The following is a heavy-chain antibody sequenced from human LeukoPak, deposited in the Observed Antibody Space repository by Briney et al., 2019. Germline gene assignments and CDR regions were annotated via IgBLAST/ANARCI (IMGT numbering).Heavy chain of an antibody. D-gene: IGHD3-3*01. CDR3: AKLYYDFWSGYYIGGAFDY. CDR1: GFTFSSYA. V-gene: IGHV3-23*01. Sequence: PGGSLRLSCAASGFTFSSYAVSWVRQAPGKGLEWVSAISGSGGSTYYADSVKGRFTISRDNSKNTLYLQLNSLRAEDTAVYYCAKLYYDFWSGYYIGGAFDYWGQGTLVTVSS. J-gene: IGHJ4*02. CDR2: ISGSGGST.